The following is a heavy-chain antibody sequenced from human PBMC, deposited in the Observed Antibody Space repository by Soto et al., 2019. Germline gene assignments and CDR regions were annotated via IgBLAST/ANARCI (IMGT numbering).Heavy chain of an antibody. J-gene: IGHJ4*02. Sequence: EVQLLESGGGLVQPGGSLRLSCAASGFTFSSYAMNWVRQAPGKGLEWVSVISGSGGSTYYADSVKGRFTISRDNSKNTLYLQMNSLRAEDTAVYYCARRSSGGYFDYWGQGTLATVSS. D-gene: IGHD6-19*01. CDR1: GFTFSSYA. V-gene: IGHV3-23*01. CDR2: ISGSGGST. CDR3: ARRSSGGYFDY.